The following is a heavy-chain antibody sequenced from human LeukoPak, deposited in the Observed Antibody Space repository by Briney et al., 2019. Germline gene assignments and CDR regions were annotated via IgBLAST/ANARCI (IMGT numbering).Heavy chain of an antibody. J-gene: IGHJ4*02. CDR2: INYSGST. Sequence: PSESLSLTCTVSGGSISSYYWSWIRQPPGKGLEWIGYINYSGSTNYNPSLKSRVTISVDTSKNHFSLKLSSVTAADTAVYYCARGNIAAAGLFDYRGQGTLVTVSS. D-gene: IGHD6-13*01. V-gene: IGHV4-59*01. CDR1: GGSISSYY. CDR3: ARGNIAAAGLFDY.